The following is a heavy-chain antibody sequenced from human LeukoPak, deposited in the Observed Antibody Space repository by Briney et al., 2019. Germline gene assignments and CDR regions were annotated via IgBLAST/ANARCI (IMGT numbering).Heavy chain of an antibody. J-gene: IGHJ4*02. V-gene: IGHV3-53*01. CDR2: IYSGGST. Sequence: GGSLRLSCAASGFTVSSNYMSWVRQAPGKGLEWVSVIYSGGSTYYADSVKGRFTISRDNSKNTLYLQMNSLRAEDTAVYYCARDSSDYSLDYWGQGTLVTVSS. CDR1: GFTVSSNY. D-gene: IGHD3-22*01. CDR3: ARDSSDYSLDY.